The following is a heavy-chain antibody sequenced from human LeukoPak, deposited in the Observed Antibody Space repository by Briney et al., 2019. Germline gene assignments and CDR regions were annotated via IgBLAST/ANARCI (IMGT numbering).Heavy chain of an antibody. J-gene: IGHJ5*02. D-gene: IGHD6-19*01. Sequence: GGSLRLSCAASAFTFSAYAMHWVRQSPGKGLEWVAFSRNDGSEVYYAESVKGRFTISRDNSKSTLYLQMNSLSPEDTAVYFCAEGGHSSGWPMNWFDPWGQGTLVTVSS. CDR1: AFTFSAYA. V-gene: IGHV3-30*02. CDR2: SRNDGSEV. CDR3: AEGGHSSGWPMNWFDP.